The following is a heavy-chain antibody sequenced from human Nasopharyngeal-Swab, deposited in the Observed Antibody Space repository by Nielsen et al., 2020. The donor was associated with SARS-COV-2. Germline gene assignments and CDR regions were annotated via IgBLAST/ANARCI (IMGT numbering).Heavy chain of an antibody. J-gene: IGHJ4*02. CDR3: ATGRTDYFDY. V-gene: IGHV4-30-4*08. CDR2: IYYSGST. CDR1: GGSISSGGYY. Sequence: LRLSCTVSGGSISSGGYYWSWIRQHPGKGLEWIGYIYYSGSTYYNPSLKSRVTISVDTSKNQFSLKLSSVTAADTAVYYCATGRTDYFDYWGQGTLVTVSS. D-gene: IGHD1-14*01.